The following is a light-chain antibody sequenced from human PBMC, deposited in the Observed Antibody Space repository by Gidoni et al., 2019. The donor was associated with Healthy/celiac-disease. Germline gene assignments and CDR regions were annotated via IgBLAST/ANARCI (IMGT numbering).Light chain of an antibody. V-gene: IGKV3-20*01. Sequence: EIVLTQSPGTLSLSPGERATLSCRASQRVSSSYLAWYQQKPGQAPRLLIYGASSRATGIPDRFSSSGSGTDFTLTISRLEPEDFAVYYCQQYGSSLFTFGPGTKVDIK. J-gene: IGKJ3*01. CDR2: GAS. CDR3: QQYGSSLFT. CDR1: QRVSSSY.